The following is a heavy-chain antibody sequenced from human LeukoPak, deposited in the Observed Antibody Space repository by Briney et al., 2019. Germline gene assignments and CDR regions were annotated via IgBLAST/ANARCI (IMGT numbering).Heavy chain of an antibody. CDR3: ARGNRYYDFCSGYYTQPLVYYFDY. D-gene: IGHD3-3*01. Sequence: PSETLSLTCAVYGGSFSGYYWSWIRRPPGKGLEWIGEINHSGSTNYNPSLKSRVTISVDTSKNQFSLKLSSVTAADTAVYYCARGNRYYDFCSGYYTQPLVYYFDYWGQGTLVTVSS. CDR2: INHSGST. CDR1: GGSFSGYY. J-gene: IGHJ4*02. V-gene: IGHV4-34*01.